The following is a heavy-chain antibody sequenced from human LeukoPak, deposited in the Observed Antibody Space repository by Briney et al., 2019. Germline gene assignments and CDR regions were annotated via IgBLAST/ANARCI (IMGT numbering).Heavy chain of an antibody. V-gene: IGHV3-48*01. Sequence: GGSLRLSCAASGFTFSSYSMNWVRQAPGKGLEWISYITPSTSNEFYADSVKGRFTSSRDNAKNSLYLQMNSLRAEDTAIYYCATKRGEGTQLNYMWFDPWGQGTLVTVSS. CDR2: ITPSTSNE. CDR3: ATKRGEGTQLNYMWFDP. J-gene: IGHJ5*02. D-gene: IGHD3-16*01. CDR1: GFTFSSYS.